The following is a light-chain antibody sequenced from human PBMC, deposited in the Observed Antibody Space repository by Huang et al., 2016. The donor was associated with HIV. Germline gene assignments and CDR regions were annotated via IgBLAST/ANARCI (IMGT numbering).Light chain of an antibody. J-gene: IGKJ3*01. CDR3: QHYNNWPPFT. V-gene: IGKV3-15*01. CDR1: QSVSTK. Sequence: EVVMTQSPATLSVSPGERATLSCRASQSVSTKLAWYQHKPGQAPRLLMYGASTRATVIPARFSGSGSGTEFTLTISSLQSEDFAVYYCQHYNNWPPFTFGPGTKVDIK. CDR2: GAS.